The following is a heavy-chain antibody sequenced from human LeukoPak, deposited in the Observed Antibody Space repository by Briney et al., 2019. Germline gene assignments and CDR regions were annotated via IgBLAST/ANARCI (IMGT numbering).Heavy chain of an antibody. CDR3: ARDLQYSGYDSPYYYMDV. J-gene: IGHJ6*03. Sequence: GASVKVSCKASGYTFTGYYMHWVRQAPGQGLEWMGWINPNSGGTNNAQKFQGRVTMTRDTSTSTVYMELSSLRSEDTAVYYCARDLQYSGYDSPYYYMDVWGKGTTVTVSS. V-gene: IGHV1-2*02. CDR1: GYTFTGYY. CDR2: INPNSGGT. D-gene: IGHD5-12*01.